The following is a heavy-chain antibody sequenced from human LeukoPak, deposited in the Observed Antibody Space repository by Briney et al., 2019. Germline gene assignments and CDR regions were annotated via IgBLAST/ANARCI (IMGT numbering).Heavy chain of an antibody. V-gene: IGHV3-7*01. CDR3: ARGYFYNSSGFRALRY. CDR2: IKEDGGEK. Sequence: GGSLRLSCAASGFTFSDFWMTWVRQAPGKGLEWVANIKEDGGEKYYVDSVKGRFIISRDNAKNSLFLQMNSLRAEDTAVYYCARGYFYNSSGFRALRYWGQGTLVTVSS. D-gene: IGHD3-22*01. J-gene: IGHJ4*02. CDR1: GFTFSDFW.